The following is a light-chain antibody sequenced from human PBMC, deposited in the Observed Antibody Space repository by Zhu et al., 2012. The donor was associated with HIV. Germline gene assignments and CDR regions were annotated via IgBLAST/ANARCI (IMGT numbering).Light chain of an antibody. Sequence: EIVLTQSPATLPMPPGGRATLSCRASQSVGSKLAWYQQRRGQAPRLLIYDASTRATGIPTRFSGSGSGTEFTLTDFAVYYCQQYSDWPPWTFGLGTKVEIK. CDR2: DAS. V-gene: IGKV3-15*01. J-gene: IGKJ1*01. CDR1: QSVGSK. CDR3: QQYSDWPPWT.